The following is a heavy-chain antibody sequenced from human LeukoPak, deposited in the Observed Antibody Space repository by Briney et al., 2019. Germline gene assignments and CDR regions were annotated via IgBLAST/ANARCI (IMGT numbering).Heavy chain of an antibody. CDR3: AKSMVSGSSHWYFDF. CDR1: GFTFDDYT. CDR2: ISWDGGST. V-gene: IGHV3-43*01. D-gene: IGHD3-10*01. J-gene: IGHJ2*01. Sequence: GGSLRLSCAASGFTFDDYTMHWVRQAPGKGLEWVSLISWDGGSTYYADSVKGRFTISRDNSKNSLYLQMNSLRTEDTALYYCAKSMVSGSSHWYFDFWGRGTLVTVSS.